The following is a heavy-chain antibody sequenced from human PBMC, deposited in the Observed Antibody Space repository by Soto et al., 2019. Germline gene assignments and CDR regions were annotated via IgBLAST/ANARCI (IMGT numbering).Heavy chain of an antibody. CDR3: ARGEGDYVWGSYRTYNWFDP. Sequence: EVQLEESGGGLVQPGGSLRLSCAASGFTFSRYSMNWVRQAPGKGLEWVSYISSSSSTIYYADSVKGRFTISRDNAKNSLYLQMNSLRDEDTAVYYCARGEGDYVWGSYRTYNWFDPWGQGTLVTVSS. CDR1: GFTFSRYS. CDR2: ISSSSSTI. J-gene: IGHJ5*02. D-gene: IGHD3-16*02. V-gene: IGHV3-48*02.